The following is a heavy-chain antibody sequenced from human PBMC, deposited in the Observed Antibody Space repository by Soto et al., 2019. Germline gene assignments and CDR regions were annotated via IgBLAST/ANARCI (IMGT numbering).Heavy chain of an antibody. V-gene: IGHV4-34*01. CDR3: ARVERGTATTVVDAFDI. D-gene: IGHD1-1*01. J-gene: IGHJ3*02. Sequence: QVQLQQWGAGLLKTSVTLSLTCAVYGGFVSSGTYYWSWIRQPPGKGLEWIGEMSHSGGTHFNPSLKSRVTISVDTSKNQFSRKMSSVTAADTALYYCARVERGTATTVVDAFDIWGPGTMVTVSS. CDR2: MSHSGGT. CDR1: GGFVSSGTYY.